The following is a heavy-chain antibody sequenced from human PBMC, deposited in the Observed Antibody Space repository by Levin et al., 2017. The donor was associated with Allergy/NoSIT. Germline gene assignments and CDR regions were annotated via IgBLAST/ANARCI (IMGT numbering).Heavy chain of an antibody. D-gene: IGHD5-12*01. CDR2: IWYDGSNK. CDR1: GFTFSSYG. V-gene: IGHV3-33*01. J-gene: IGHJ4*02. CDR3: ARDLNVVATGGDTDY. Sequence: GGSLRLSCAASGFTFSSYGMHWVRQAPGKGLEWVAVIWYDGSNKYYADSVKGRFTISRDNSKNTLYLQMNSLRAEDTAVYYCARDLNVVATGGDTDYWGQGTLVTVSS.